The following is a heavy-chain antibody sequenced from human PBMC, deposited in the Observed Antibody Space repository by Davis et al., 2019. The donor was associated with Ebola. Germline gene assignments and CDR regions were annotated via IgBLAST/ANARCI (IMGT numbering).Heavy chain of an antibody. D-gene: IGHD6-19*01. Sequence: GESLKISCAASGFTFSSTLMHWVRQDLGKGLEWVSAIDYDGSSRDYADSVKGRFTISRDNAKYMLYLQMNSLRAEDTAIYYCASAISVGGHKWGQGTLVTVSS. CDR3: ASAISVGGHK. V-gene: IGHV3-74*01. CDR1: GFTFSSTL. J-gene: IGHJ4*02. CDR2: IDYDGSSR.